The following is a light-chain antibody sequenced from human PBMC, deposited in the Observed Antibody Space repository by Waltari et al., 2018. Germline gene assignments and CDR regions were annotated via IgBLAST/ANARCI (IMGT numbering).Light chain of an antibody. CDR2: EDT. CDR1: RSNIGNKY. V-gene: IGLV1-51*02. Sequence: QSVLTQPPSVTAAPGQRVTISCPGGRSNIGNKYVSWYRQFPGTAPKRLIYEDTERPSGIAGRFSGSKSGTSATLDITGLQAGDEADYYCGTWDSSLSGAVFGGGTHLTVL. J-gene: IGLJ7*01. CDR3: GTWDSSLSGAV.